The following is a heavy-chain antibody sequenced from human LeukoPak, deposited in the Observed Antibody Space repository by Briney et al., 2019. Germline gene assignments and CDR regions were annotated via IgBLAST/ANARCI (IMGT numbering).Heavy chain of an antibody. D-gene: IGHD4-11*01. CDR3: ARDSADSNGLY. CDR1: GFTFSSYW. V-gene: IGHV3-74*01. Sequence: PGGSLRLSCAASGFTFSSYWMHWVRQAPGKGLVWVSRINSDGSSTSYADSVKGRFTISRDNAKNALYLQMNSLRAEDTAVHYCARDSADSNGLYWGQGTLVTVSS. CDR2: INSDGSST. J-gene: IGHJ4*02.